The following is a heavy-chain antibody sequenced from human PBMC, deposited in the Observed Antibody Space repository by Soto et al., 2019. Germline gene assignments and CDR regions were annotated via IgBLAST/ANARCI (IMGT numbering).Heavy chain of an antibody. J-gene: IGHJ4*02. V-gene: IGHV3-33*01. Sequence: QVHLVESGGGVVQPGRSLRLSCAGSAFIFTGHGMHWDRQAPGKGLEWVAVVRFAGSDTHYADSVKGRFIISRDNSKNSRYLQMSRLRAEATSVYYCARDGVGCTTFFGYLDFWGQGTLVTVSS. CDR1: AFIFTGHG. CDR2: VRFAGSDT. CDR3: ARDGVGCTTFFGYLDF. D-gene: IGHD2-8*01.